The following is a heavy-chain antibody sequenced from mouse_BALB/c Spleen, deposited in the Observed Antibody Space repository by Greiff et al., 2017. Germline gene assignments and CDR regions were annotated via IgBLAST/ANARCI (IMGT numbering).Heavy chain of an antibody. J-gene: IGHJ1*01. D-gene: IGHD2-2*01. Sequence: EVKLVESGGGLVKPGGSLKLSCAASGFTFSSYAMSWVRQTPEKRLEWVASISSGGSTYYPDSVKGRFTISRDNARNILYLQMSSLRSEDTAMYYCAREGGYYGYDGYFDDWGAGTTVTVSS. V-gene: IGHV5-6-5*01. CDR2: ISSGGST. CDR3: AREGGYYGYDGYFDD. CDR1: GFTFSSYA.